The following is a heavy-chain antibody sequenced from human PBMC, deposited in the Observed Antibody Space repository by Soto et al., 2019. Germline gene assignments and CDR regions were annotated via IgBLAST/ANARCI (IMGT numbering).Heavy chain of an antibody. D-gene: IGHD3-10*01. CDR3: AKGRGSGTIFDY. Sequence: EVQLLESGGGLVQPGGSLRLSCAASGFTFSSYAMSWVRQAPGKGLEWVSAISGSGGSTYYADSVKGRFTISRDNAKNTLYLQMISLRAEDTAVYYCAKGRGSGTIFDYWGQGTLVTVSS. CDR1: GFTFSSYA. V-gene: IGHV3-23*01. CDR2: ISGSGGST. J-gene: IGHJ4*02.